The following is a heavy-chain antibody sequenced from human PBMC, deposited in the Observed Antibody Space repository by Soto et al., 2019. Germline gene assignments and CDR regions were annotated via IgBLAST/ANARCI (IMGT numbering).Heavy chain of an antibody. J-gene: IGHJ3*02. V-gene: IGHV4-39*01. CDR1: GGSLTSSSFY. CDR3: VRFYGNAFDI. Sequence: SXTLSLXXMVSGGSLTSSSFYWGWIRQPPGKGLSWIGNIYYSGTTDYNPSLKSRVSVSTDTSRNQLSLTLSSVTAADTAVYYCVRFYGNAFDIWGPGTLVTVSS. CDR2: IYYSGTT. D-gene: IGHD3-10*01.